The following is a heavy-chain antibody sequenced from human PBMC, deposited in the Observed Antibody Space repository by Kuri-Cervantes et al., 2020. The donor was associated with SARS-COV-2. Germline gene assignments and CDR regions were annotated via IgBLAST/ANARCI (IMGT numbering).Heavy chain of an antibody. CDR2: IDWDDDK. D-gene: IGHD3-3*01. CDR3: AHSSSRSDFWSGYYSGVRWFDP. Sequence: SGPTLVKPTQTLTLTCTFSGFSLSTSGICVSWIRQPSGKALEWLALIDWDDDKYYSTSLKTRLTISKDTSKNQVVLTMTNMDPVDTATYYCAHSSSRSDFWSGYYSGVRWFDPWGQGTLVTVSS. J-gene: IGHJ5*02. V-gene: IGHV2-70*12. CDR1: GFSLSTSGIC.